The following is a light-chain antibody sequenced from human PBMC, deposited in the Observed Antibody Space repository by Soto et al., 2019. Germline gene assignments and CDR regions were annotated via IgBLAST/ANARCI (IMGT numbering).Light chain of an antibody. V-gene: IGKV3-20*01. CDR2: DAS. CDR1: QTVRNNY. J-gene: IGKJ4*01. Sequence: EFVLTQSPGTLSLSPGERATLSCRASQTVRNNYLAWYQQKPGQAPRLLIYDASSRATGIPDRFSGGGSGTDFTLTISRLEPEDFEVYYCQQFTSYQLTFGGATKVDI. CDR3: QQFTSYQLT.